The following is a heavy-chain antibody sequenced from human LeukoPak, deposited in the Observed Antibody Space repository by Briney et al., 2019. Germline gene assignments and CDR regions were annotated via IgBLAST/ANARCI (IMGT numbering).Heavy chain of an antibody. D-gene: IGHD3-10*01. Sequence: PGESLRLSCSVSGFTFSNYAMHWVRQAPGKGLEWVSLISGGSGNIYYVDSVKGWFTISRDNSKNTLYVQMTSLRAEDTAIYYCAKGSDYYGSVTSKKTDWGQGTLVTVSS. CDR3: AKGSDYYGSVTSKKTD. J-gene: IGHJ4*02. CDR2: ISGGSGNI. CDR1: GFTFSNYA. V-gene: IGHV3-23*01.